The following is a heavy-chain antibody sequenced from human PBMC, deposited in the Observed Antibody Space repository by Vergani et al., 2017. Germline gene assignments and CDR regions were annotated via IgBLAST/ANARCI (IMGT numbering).Heavy chain of an antibody. D-gene: IGHD6-19*01. CDR1: FDSIRNLY. CDR3: ASDTLSGRRADR. J-gene: IGHJ5*02. V-gene: IGHV4-59*11. Sequence: QVQLQESGPGLVKSSETLSLTCSVSFDSIRNLYCNWIPQPPGKGLEWIGSIHYSENTNYNPSLKSPVTISVDTSKNQFSLTLTSVTAADTAVYYCASDTLSGRRADRWWQGILVTV. CDR2: IHYSENT.